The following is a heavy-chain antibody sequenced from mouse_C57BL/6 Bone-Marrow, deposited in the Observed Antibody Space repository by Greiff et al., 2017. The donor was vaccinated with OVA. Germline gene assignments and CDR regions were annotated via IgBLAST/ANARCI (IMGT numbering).Heavy chain of an antibody. D-gene: IGHD2-3*01. CDR3: ANVCWLLRMAY. J-gene: IGHJ4*01. Sequence: VQLHQSGPGLVAPSQSLSITCTVSGFSFTSYGVDWVRQPPGKGLEWLGVIWGGGSTNYNSALMSRLSLSKENSKSQAFLKKNSLQTDYTALYYCANVCWLLRMAYWGQGTSVPVSS. V-gene: IGHV2-9*01. CDR2: IWGGGST. CDR1: GFSFTSYG.